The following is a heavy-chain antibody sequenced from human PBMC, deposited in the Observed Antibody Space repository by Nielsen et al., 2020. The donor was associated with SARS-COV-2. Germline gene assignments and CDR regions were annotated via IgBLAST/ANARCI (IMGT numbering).Heavy chain of an antibody. CDR2: ISYDGSNK. CDR1: GFTFSSYA. J-gene: IGHJ4*02. Sequence: GESLKISCAASGFTFSSYAMHWVRQAPGKGLEWVAVISYDGSNKYYADSVKGRFTISRDNSKNTLYLQMNSLRAEDTAVYYCARDGSRSYYYPYFDYWGQGTLVTVSS. V-gene: IGHV3-30-3*01. D-gene: IGHD3-10*01. CDR3: ARDGSRSYYYPYFDY.